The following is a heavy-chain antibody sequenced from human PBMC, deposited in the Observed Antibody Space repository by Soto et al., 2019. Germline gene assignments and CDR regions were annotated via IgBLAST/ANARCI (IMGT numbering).Heavy chain of an antibody. CDR1: SGSSMGYY. Sequence: SETLSLTCAIASGSSMGYYWSWIRQPPGEGLEWGGNIYYTGGPKYNPSLKSRVTVSVDTSRNQFSLKLSSVTAADTAVYYCARPRADGPGIAAAGYYYYYYLDVWRKGTTVTVSS. CDR2: IYYTGGP. CDR3: ARPRADGPGIAAAGYYYYYYLDV. V-gene: IGHV4-59*08. D-gene: IGHD6-13*01. J-gene: IGHJ6*03.